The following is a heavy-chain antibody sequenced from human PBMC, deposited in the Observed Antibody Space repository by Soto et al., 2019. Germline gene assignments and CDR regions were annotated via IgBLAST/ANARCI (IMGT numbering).Heavy chain of an antibody. CDR1: SASISSADYY. CDR3: ARARSRCGAACFDY. Sequence: QVQLQESGPGLVKPSQTLSLTCTVSSASISSADYYWSWIRQHPGKGLEWIAYIYYSGSTSYNPSLNSRVIISMDTSRDQFSLTLTSVTAADTAVYYCARARSRCGAACFDYWGQGTLITVSS. V-gene: IGHV4-31*03. J-gene: IGHJ4*02. CDR2: IYYSGST. D-gene: IGHD2-21*02.